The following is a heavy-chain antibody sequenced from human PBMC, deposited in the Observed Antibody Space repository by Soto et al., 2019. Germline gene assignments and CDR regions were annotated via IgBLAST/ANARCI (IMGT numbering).Heavy chain of an antibody. Sequence: ASVKVSCKASGGTLSSYAISWVRQAPGQGLEWMGGIIPIFGTANYAQKFQGRVTITADESTSTAYMELSSLRSEDTAVYYCARGYRSCSSTSCYPVVGHDYYYYGMDVWGQGTTVTVSS. J-gene: IGHJ6*02. D-gene: IGHD2-2*01. CDR2: IIPIFGTA. CDR3: ARGYRSCSSTSCYPVVGHDYYYYGMDV. CDR1: GGTLSSYA. V-gene: IGHV1-69*13.